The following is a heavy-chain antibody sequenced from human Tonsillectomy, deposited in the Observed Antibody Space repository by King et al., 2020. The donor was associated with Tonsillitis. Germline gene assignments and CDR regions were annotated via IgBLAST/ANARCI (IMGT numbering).Heavy chain of an antibody. Sequence: VQLVQSGAEVKKPGASVKVSCKASGYTFTGYYMHWVRQAPGHGLEWMGWINPNSGGTNYAQKFQDRVTMTRDTSISTANMELSRLTSDDTAVYYCARGFSYGLQEDYYYYGMDVWGQGTTVTVSS. D-gene: IGHD5-18*01. CDR3: ARGFSYGLQEDYYYYGMDV. J-gene: IGHJ6*02. V-gene: IGHV1-2*02. CDR1: GYTFTGYY. CDR2: INPNSGGT.